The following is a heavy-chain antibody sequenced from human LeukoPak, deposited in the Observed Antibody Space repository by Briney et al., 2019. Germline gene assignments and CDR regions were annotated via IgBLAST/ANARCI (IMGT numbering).Heavy chain of an antibody. CDR1: GASISSYY. CDR3: ACGTYYYFDY. CDR2: IHYGGST. J-gene: IGHJ4*02. D-gene: IGHD1-26*01. V-gene: IGHV4-59*01. Sequence: SETLSLTCTVSGASISSYYWSLIRQPPGKGLEWIGYIHYGGSTNYDPSLKSRVTISVDTSKNQFSLNLNSVTAADTALYYCACGTYYYFDYWGQGTLVTVSS.